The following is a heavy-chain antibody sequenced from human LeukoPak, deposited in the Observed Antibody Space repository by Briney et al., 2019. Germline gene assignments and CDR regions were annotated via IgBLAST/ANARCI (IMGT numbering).Heavy chain of an antibody. CDR1: GFTFSRYW. V-gene: IGHV3-7*01. D-gene: IGHD3-22*01. Sequence: PGGSLRLSCAASGFTFSRYWITWVRQAPGKGLEWVANIKQDESEKYYVDSVKGRFTISRDNSKNTLYLQMTTLRAEDTAVYYCARDADTSEFFSWLDLWGQGTLVTVSS. CDR2: IKQDESEK. CDR3: ARDADTSEFFSWLDL. J-gene: IGHJ5*02.